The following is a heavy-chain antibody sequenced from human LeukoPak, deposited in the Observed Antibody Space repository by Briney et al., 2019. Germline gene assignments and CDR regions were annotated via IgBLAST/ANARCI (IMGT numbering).Heavy chain of an antibody. J-gene: IGHJ4*02. Sequence: GGSLRLSCAASGFTFSTYAMNWVRQAPGKGLEWVSAISPIGSRTYYADSVKGRFTISRDNSKNPPYLQMNSLRAGDTAIYYCVKASTVLKPIDSWGQGTLVTVSS. D-gene: IGHD1-14*01. CDR1: GFTFSTYA. CDR3: VKASTVLKPIDS. V-gene: IGHV3-23*01. CDR2: ISPIGSRT.